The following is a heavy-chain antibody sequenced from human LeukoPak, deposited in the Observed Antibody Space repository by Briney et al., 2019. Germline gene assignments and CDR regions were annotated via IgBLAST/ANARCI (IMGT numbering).Heavy chain of an antibody. CDR3: ARSRTITYYYDSSGYSCDY. J-gene: IGHJ4*02. V-gene: IGHV1-18*01. Sequence: ASVKVSCKASGYTFTSYGISWVRQAPGQGLEWMGWISAYNGNTNYAQKLQGRVTMTTDTSTSTAYMELRSLRSDDTAVYYCARSRTITYYYDSSGYSCDYWGQGTLVTVSS. D-gene: IGHD3-22*01. CDR1: GYTFTSYG. CDR2: ISAYNGNT.